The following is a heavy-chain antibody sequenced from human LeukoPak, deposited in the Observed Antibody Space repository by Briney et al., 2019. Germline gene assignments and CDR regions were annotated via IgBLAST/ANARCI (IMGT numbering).Heavy chain of an antibody. CDR2: ISGSGGST. CDR3: AKSGRIYYYDGSGYFDY. J-gene: IGHJ4*02. Sequence: GGSLRLSCAASGFTFSSYAMSWVRQAPGKGLEWVSAISGSGGSTYYADSVKGRFTISRDNSKNTLYLQMNSLRAEDTAVYYCAKSGRIYYYDGSGYFDYWGQGTLVTVSS. CDR1: GFTFSSYA. V-gene: IGHV3-23*01. D-gene: IGHD3-22*01.